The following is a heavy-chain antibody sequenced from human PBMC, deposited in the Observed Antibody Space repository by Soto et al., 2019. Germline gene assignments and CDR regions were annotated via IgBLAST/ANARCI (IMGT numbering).Heavy chain of an antibody. V-gene: IGHV3-23*01. Sequence: GGSLRLSCAAXGFTFTNYAMNWVRQAPGKGLEWVSSISASGGSTYYADSVRGRFTISRDNSKNTLYLQTNSLRAEDTAVYYCAKARTRSYADALDIWGQGTLVTVSS. CDR2: ISASGGST. CDR1: GFTFTNYA. J-gene: IGHJ3*02. CDR3: AKARTRSYADALDI. D-gene: IGHD2-8*01.